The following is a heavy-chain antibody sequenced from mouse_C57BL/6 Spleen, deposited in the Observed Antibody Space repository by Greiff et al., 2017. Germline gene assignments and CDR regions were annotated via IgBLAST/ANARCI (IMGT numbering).Heavy chain of an antibody. J-gene: IGHJ2*01. CDR1: GYTFTEYT. Sequence: VQLQQSGAELVKPGASVKLSCKASGYTFTEYTIHWVKQRSGQGLEWIGWFYPGSGSIKYNEKFKDKATLTAAQSSSTVYMELSRLTSEDSAVYFCARHEADDGYYADFDYWGQGTTLTVSS. D-gene: IGHD2-3*01. CDR3: ARHEADDGYYADFDY. V-gene: IGHV1-62-2*01. CDR2: FYPGSGSI.